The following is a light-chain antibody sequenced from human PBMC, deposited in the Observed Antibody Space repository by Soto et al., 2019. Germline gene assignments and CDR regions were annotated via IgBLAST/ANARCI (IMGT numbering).Light chain of an antibody. CDR3: QHYGSSPRT. J-gene: IGKJ1*01. CDR2: GAS. V-gene: IGKV3-20*01. CDR1: QSVSSSY. Sequence: EIVLTQSPGTLSLSPGERATLSCRASQSVSSSYLAWYQQQAGQAPRPIIYGASSRATGIPDRCSGSGSGKDFTLTISRLEPEDFALYYCQHYGSSPRTFGQGTKVEIK.